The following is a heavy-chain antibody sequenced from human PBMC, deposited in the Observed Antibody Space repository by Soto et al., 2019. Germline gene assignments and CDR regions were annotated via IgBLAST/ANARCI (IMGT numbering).Heavy chain of an antibody. J-gene: IGHJ4*02. CDR1: GGPVSSYT. D-gene: IGHD4-17*01. Sequence: QVQLVQSGAEVKKPGSSVKVSCKASGGPVSSYTLSWVRQAPGQGLEWMGRIIPLLGRATYAGKFQGRVTITADKSTRTVYMDLRSPRSEDRAVYFCAGDSGKRDYAFAFWGQGTLVTVSS. CDR3: AGDSGKRDYAFAF. V-gene: IGHV1-69*08. CDR2: IIPLLGRA.